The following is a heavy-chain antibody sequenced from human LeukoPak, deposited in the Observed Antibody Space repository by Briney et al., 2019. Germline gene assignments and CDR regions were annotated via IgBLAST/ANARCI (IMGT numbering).Heavy chain of an antibody. CDR1: GGTFINYA. Sequence: GASVTVSFKASGGTFINYAISWVRQAAGRGGEWMGGIIPICGTANYAQKFQGRVTITADKSTSTAYMELSSLRSEDTAVYYCARVMAVGKWSYDSSGYSPFDPWGQGTLVTVSS. CDR2: IIPICGTA. D-gene: IGHD3-22*01. V-gene: IGHV1-69*06. CDR3: ARVMAVGKWSYDSSGYSPFDP. J-gene: IGHJ5*02.